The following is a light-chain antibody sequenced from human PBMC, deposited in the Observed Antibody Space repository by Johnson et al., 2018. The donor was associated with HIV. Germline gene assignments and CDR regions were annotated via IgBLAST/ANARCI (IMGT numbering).Light chain of an antibody. CDR3: GTWDSSLSDYV. CDR2: DNN. V-gene: IGLV1-51*01. J-gene: IGLJ1*01. Sequence: QSVLTQPSSVSAAPGQKVTISCSGSSSNIGSNYVSWYQQLPGTAPKLLIYDNNKRPSGIPDRFSASKSGTSATLGITGLQTGDEADYYCGTWDSSLSDYVFGTGTKVTVL. CDR1: SSNIGSNY.